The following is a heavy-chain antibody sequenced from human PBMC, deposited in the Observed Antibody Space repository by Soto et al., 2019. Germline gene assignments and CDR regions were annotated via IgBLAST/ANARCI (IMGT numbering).Heavy chain of an antibody. CDR3: ARGAPHCGGDCFDY. CDR2: ISYDGSNK. V-gene: IGHV3-30-3*01. Sequence: QVQLVESGGGVVQPGRSLRLSCAASGFTFSSYAMHWVRQAPGKGLEWVAVISYDGSNKYYADSVKGRFTISRDNSKNTRYLQMNSLRAEDTAVYYCARGAPHCGGDCFDYWGQGTLVTVSS. CDR1: GFTFSSYA. J-gene: IGHJ4*02. D-gene: IGHD2-21*01.